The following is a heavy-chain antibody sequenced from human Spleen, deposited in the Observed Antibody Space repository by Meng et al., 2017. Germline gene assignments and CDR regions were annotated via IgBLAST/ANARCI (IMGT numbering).Heavy chain of an antibody. CDR3: VRRINTYGGWFDP. CDR1: GGSISSNSYH. V-gene: IGHV4-39*01. Sequence: QMQLQESGPGLVKPSATLSLTCTFSGGSISSNSYHWGWVRQPPGEGLEWIANIEYSGTTYYNPSLQSRVIISADTANNQCSLKLTSVTAADTAAYYWVRRINTYGGWFDPWGQGILVTVSS. D-gene: IGHD3-16*01. J-gene: IGHJ5*02. CDR2: IEYSGTT.